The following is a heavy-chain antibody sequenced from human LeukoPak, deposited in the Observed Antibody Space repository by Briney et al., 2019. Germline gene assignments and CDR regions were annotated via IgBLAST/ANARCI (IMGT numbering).Heavy chain of an antibody. Sequence: PGGSLRLSCAASGFTFSSYWMSWVRQAPGKGLEWVANIKQDGSEKYYVDSVKGRFTVSRDNAKNSLYLQMNSLRAEDTAVYYCARDLGSGSYYRGFDYWGQGTLVTVSS. J-gene: IGHJ4*02. V-gene: IGHV3-7*01. CDR3: ARDLGSGSYYRGFDY. CDR2: IKQDGSEK. D-gene: IGHD3-10*01. CDR1: GFTFSSYW.